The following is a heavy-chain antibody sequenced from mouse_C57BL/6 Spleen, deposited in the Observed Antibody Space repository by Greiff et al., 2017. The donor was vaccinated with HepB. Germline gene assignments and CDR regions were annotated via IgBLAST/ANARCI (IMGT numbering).Heavy chain of an antibody. V-gene: IGHV1-82*01. CDR1: GYAFSSSW. CDR3: AKIHYAMDY. J-gene: IGHJ4*01. CDR2: IYPGDGDT. Sequence: QVQLQQPGAELVMPGASVKISCKASGYAFSSSWMNWVKQRPGKGLEWIGRIYPGDGDTNYNGKFKGKATLTADKSSSTAYMQLSSLTSEDSAVYFCAKIHYAMDYWGQGTSVTVSS. D-gene: IGHD5-1-1*01.